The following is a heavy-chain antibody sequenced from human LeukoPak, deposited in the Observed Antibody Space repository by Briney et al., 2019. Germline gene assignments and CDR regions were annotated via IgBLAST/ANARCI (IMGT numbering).Heavy chain of an antibody. D-gene: IGHD6-13*01. Sequence: SETLSLTCTVSGVSMSAYQWSWIRQPPGQGLEWLGHINDRGSTNYNPSLQGRVTISIDTSKNQFSLKVNSVTAADTAVYYCVRDSRYGSGWFEDGLDFWGQGTTVTVSS. CDR1: GVSMSAYQ. V-gene: IGHV4-59*01. J-gene: IGHJ6*02. CDR2: INDRGST. CDR3: VRDSRYGSGWFEDGLDF.